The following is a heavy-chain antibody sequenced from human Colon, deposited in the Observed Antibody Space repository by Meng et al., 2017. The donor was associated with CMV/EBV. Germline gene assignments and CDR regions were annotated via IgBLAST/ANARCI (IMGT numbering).Heavy chain of an antibody. D-gene: IGHD3-22*01. CDR3: VKGLVYDRSGYFDY. Sequence: GGSLRPSCAASGFKFNDYAMHWVRQAPGKGLEWVSGISWNSAIKRYADSVKGRFTISRDNGKNSLYLQMNSLRAEDTALYYCVKGLVYDRSGYFDYWGQGTLVTVSS. V-gene: IGHV3-9*01. J-gene: IGHJ4*02. CDR2: ISWNSAIK. CDR1: GFKFNDYA.